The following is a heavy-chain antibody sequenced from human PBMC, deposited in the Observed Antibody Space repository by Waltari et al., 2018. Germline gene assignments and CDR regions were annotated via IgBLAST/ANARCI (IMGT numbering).Heavy chain of an antibody. Sequence: VKLVQSGGEVKKPGASVKVSCKASGYTFISNGISWVRQAPGQGLEWVGWVSGYVENTKYARKFQGRFSLPADTATNTAYMELTSLTADDTAVYYCAHSDYRSSWYTMDVWGQGTTVSVSS. CDR2: VSGYVENT. V-gene: IGHV1-18*01. CDR1: GYTFISNG. D-gene: IGHD6-13*01. J-gene: IGHJ6*02. CDR3: AHSDYRSSWYTMDV.